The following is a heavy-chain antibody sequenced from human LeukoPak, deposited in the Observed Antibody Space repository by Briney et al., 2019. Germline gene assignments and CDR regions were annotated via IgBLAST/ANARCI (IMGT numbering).Heavy chain of an antibody. CDR1: GGSISSSSYY. V-gene: IGHV4-39*07. D-gene: IGHD3-16*01. CDR2: IYYSGST. Sequence: SETLSLTCTVSGGSISSSSYYWGWIRQPPGTGLEWIGSIYYSGSTYYNPSLKSRVTISVDTSKNQFSLKLSSVTAADTAVYYCARGSVWGSQSTFDYWGQGTLVTVSS. CDR3: ARGSVWGSQSTFDY. J-gene: IGHJ4*02.